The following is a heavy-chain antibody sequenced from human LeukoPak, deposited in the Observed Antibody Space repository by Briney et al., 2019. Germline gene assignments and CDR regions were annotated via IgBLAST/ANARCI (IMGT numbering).Heavy chain of an antibody. CDR1: GGSISSYY. CDR2: IYYSGST. CDR3: ARVIQQLVRGRYYYYYMDV. Sequence: PSETLSLTCTVSGGSISSYYWSWIRQPPGKGLEWIGYIYYSGSTNYNPSLKSRVTISVDTSKNQFSLKPSSVTAADTAVYYCARVIQQLVRGRYYYYYMDVWGKGTTVTVSS. D-gene: IGHD6-13*01. V-gene: IGHV4-59*01. J-gene: IGHJ6*03.